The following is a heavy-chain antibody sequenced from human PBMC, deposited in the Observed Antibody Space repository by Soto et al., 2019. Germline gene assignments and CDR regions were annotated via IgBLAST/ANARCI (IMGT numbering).Heavy chain of an antibody. Sequence: QVQLVQSGAEVRKPGSSVKVSCTASGGTFSRHAISWVRQAPGQGLEWMGGIIPIFGTANHAQKFQGRVTIIADESTSTVYMELSSLRSEDTAVYYCARDHGYGDGYNFWDYWGQGTLVTVSS. CDR3: ARDHGYGDGYNFWDY. V-gene: IGHV1-69*01. D-gene: IGHD3-3*01. CDR2: IIPIFGTA. J-gene: IGHJ4*02. CDR1: GGTFSRHA.